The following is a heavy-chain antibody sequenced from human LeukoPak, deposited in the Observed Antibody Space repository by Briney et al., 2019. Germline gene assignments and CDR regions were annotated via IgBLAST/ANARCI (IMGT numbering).Heavy chain of an antibody. V-gene: IGHV3-48*01. CDR1: GFSFSSYS. Sequence: GGSLRLSCAASGFSFSSYSMNWVRQAPGKGLEWVSYISTSSTTIYYADSVKGRFTISRDNAKNSLYLQMNSLRAEDTAVYYCARDFGVADNYFHYWGQGTLVTVSS. CDR3: ARDFGVADNYFHY. CDR2: ISTSSTTI. D-gene: IGHD3-3*01. J-gene: IGHJ4*02.